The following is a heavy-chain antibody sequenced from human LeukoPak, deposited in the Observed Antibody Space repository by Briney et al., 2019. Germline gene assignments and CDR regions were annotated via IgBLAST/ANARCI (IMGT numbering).Heavy chain of an antibody. V-gene: IGHV4-38-2*02. D-gene: IGHD6-13*01. Sequence: SETLSLTCTVSGYSISTGYYWGWIRQPPGKGLEWIGSIYHSGSTYYNPSLKSRVTISVDTSKNQFSLKLSSVTAADTAVYYCARVYYSSSYDYWYFDLWGRGTLVTVSS. CDR2: IYHSGST. J-gene: IGHJ2*01. CDR1: GYSISTGYY. CDR3: ARVYYSSSYDYWYFDL.